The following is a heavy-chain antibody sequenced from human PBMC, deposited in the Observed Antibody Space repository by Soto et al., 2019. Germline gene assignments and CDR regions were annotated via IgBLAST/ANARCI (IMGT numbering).Heavy chain of an antibody. V-gene: IGHV4-4*02. D-gene: IGHD1-7*01. CDR3: ARDKGGTSTS. Sequence: SETLSLTCTVSGASINSSAWWSWVRQAPGRGLEWIGDIYRGGNTNYNPSLKSRLIVSIDKSKNQFSLNLNSVTAADTAIYYCARDKGGTSTSWGQGALVT. CDR2: IYRGGNT. J-gene: IGHJ5*02. CDR1: GASINSSAW.